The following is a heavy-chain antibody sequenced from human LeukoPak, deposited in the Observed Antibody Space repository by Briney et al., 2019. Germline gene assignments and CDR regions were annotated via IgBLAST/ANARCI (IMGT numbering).Heavy chain of an antibody. D-gene: IGHD6-19*01. CDR3: ASSGWYEAFDI. Sequence: GGSLRLSCEASGFTFCRSDMIWGRQAPGEGVVWVSYISIRGRSIYYAGSGKGRFPISRDNAKNSLFLQMNSLRAGGTAGYFCASSGWYEAFDIWGQGTMVTVSS. J-gene: IGHJ3*02. V-gene: IGHV3-48*03. CDR2: ISIRGRSI. CDR1: GFTFCRSD.